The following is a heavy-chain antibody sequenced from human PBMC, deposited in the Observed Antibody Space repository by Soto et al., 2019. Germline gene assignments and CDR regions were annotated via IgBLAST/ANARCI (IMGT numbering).Heavy chain of an antibody. CDR2: ISTDNTHR. CDR3: ARDRPGISVIRAFKTYNYFDP. D-gene: IGHD1-20*01. V-gene: IGHV1-18*01. Sequence: ASVKVSCKASGYNFLTYGISWLRQAPGRGLEWMGWISTDNTHRNYAQNFQERVTMTTDTSTNTAYMELRSLRSDDTAIYYCARDRPGISVIRAFKTYNYFDPWGQGTLVTVSS. J-gene: IGHJ5*02. CDR1: GYNFLTYG.